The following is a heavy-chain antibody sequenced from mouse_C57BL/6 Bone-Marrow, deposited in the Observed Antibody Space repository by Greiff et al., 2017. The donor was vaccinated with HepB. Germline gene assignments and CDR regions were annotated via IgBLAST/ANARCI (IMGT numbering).Heavy chain of an antibody. J-gene: IGHJ4*01. Sequence: QVQLKESGAELVMPGASVKLSCKASGYTFTSYWMHWVKQRPGRGLEWIGEIDPSDSYTNYNQKFKGKSTLTVDKSTSTAYMQLSSLTSEDSAVYYVARWNSNCTLYYFDYGGQGTAVTVTS. V-gene: IGHV1-69*01. CDR2: IDPSDSYT. D-gene: IGHD2-5*01. CDR3: ARWNSNCTLYYFDY. CDR1: GYTFTSYW.